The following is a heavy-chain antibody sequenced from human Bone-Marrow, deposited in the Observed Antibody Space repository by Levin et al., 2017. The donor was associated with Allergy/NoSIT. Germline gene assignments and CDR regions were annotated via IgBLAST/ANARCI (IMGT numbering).Heavy chain of an antibody. Sequence: SCVMSGFTFKNAWMSWVRQAPGKGLEWIGRIKRQTDGGTTDYTTSVTGRFTISRDDSKNTLYLQMSSLNVEDTAVYYCNKEVLWFGESSHYFDNWGQGTLVAVSS. CDR2: IKRQTDGGTT. CDR1: GFTFKNAW. V-gene: IGHV3-15*01. J-gene: IGHJ4*02. D-gene: IGHD3-10*01. CDR3: NKEVLWFGESSHYFDN.